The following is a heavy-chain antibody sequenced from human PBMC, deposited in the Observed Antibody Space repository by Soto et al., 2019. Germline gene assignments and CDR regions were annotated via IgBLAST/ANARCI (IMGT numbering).Heavy chain of an antibody. V-gene: IGHV4-59*01. J-gene: IGHJ4*02. CDR1: GSSISTYY. Sequence: SETLSLTCTVSGSSISTYYWSWIRQPPGKGLEWIGYISYSGSTNYNPSLKSRVTISVDTSTSTAYMELTSLTSEDTAVYYCARDRATDYYFELWGQGTLVTVSS. CDR3: ARDRATDYYFEL. D-gene: IGHD2-21*02. CDR2: ISYSGST.